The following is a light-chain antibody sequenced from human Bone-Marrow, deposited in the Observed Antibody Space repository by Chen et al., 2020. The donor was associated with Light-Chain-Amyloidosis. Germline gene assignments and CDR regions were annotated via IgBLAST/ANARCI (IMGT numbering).Light chain of an antibody. V-gene: IGLV1-51*01. CDR1: ISDIGQSY. J-gene: IGLJ3*02. CDR2: DNH. CDR3: GAWDITLSARV. Sequence: QSVLTQPPSVSAAPGQSVHIPCPGDISDIGQSYVSWYQQYPGTAPKLLSFDNHQRPSGIPDRFSGSKSGTSATLIISGLQTGDEADYYCGAWDITLSARVFGGGTKLTVL.